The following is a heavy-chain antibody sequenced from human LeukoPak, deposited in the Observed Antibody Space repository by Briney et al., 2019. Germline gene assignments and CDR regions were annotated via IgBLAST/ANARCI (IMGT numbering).Heavy chain of an antibody. CDR2: IIPIFGTA. J-gene: IGHJ4*02. CDR1: GYTFTSYG. CDR3: ARAARYYYGPGSYPPFDY. D-gene: IGHD3-10*01. V-gene: IGHV1-69*13. Sequence: GASVKVSCKASGYTFTSYGISWVRQAPGQGLEWMGGIIPIFGTANYAQKFQGRVTITADESTSTAYMELSSLRSEDTAVYYCARAARYYYGPGSYPPFDYWGQGPLVTVSS.